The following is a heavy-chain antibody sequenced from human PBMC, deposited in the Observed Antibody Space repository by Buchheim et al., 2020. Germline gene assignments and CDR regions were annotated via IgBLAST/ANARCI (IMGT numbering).Heavy chain of an antibody. D-gene: IGHD6-19*01. CDR1: GFTFSSYG. CDR3: AKGVGSGWYYFDY. J-gene: IGHJ4*02. V-gene: IGHV3-30*18. CDR2: ISYDGSNK. Sequence: QVQLVESGGGVVQPGRSLRLSCAASGFTFSSYGMHWVRQAPGKGLEWVAVISYDGSNKYYADSVKGRFTISRDNSKNTLYLQMNSLRAEDTAVYYCAKGVGSGWYYFDYWGQGTL.